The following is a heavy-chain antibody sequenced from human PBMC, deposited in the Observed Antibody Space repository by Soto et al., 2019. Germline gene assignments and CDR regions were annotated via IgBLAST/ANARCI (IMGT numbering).Heavy chain of an antibody. CDR2: ISAYNGNT. Sequence: ASVKVSCKASGYTFTSYGISWVRQAPGQGLEWMGWISAYNGNTNYAQKLQGRVTMTTDTSTSTAYMELRSLRSDDTAVYYCASKVRSGWFFDYWGQGSLVTVSS. CDR1: GYTFTSYG. CDR3: ASKVRSGWFFDY. J-gene: IGHJ4*02. D-gene: IGHD6-19*01. V-gene: IGHV1-18*01.